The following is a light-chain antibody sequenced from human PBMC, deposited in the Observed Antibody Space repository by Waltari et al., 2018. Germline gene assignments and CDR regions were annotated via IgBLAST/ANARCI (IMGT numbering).Light chain of an antibody. V-gene: IGLV1-47*01. Sequence: QSVLTQPPSVSGTPGQRVFISCSGGSANIGSNYVSWYQQLPATAPKLLIYKSDQRPSGVPDRFSGSKSGTSASLAISGLRSEDEADYFCAAWDGSLSGWVFGGGTKLTVL. CDR1: SANIGSNY. CDR3: AAWDGSLSGWV. CDR2: KSD. J-gene: IGLJ3*02.